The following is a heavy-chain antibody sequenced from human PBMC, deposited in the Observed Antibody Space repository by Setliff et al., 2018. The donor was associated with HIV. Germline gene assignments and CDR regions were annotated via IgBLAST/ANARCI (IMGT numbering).Heavy chain of an antibody. CDR2: IWYDGSNK. V-gene: IGHV3-33*08. CDR1: GFTFDDYG. D-gene: IGHD3-22*01. J-gene: IGHJ4*02. Sequence: SLRLSCAASGFTFDDYGMSWVRQVPGKGLEWVAVIWYDGSNKYYADSVKGRFTISRDNARNSLYLQMNSLRAEDTAVYYCATDPYYYDSSGHFDSWGQGTLVTVSS. CDR3: ATDPYYYDSSGHFDS.